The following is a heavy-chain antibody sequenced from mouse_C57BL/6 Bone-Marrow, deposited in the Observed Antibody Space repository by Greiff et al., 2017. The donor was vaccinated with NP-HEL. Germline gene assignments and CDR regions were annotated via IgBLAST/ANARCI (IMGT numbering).Heavy chain of an antibody. CDR1: GYTFTSYT. D-gene: IGHD2-4*01. CDR2: INPSSGYT. Sequence: LQESGAELARPGASVKMSCKASGYTFTSYTMHWVKQRPGQGLEWIGYINPSSGYTKYNQKFKDKATLTADQSSSTAYMQLSSLTSDDSAVYYCARRGYDYDFFDYWGQGTTLTVSS. CDR3: ARRGYDYDFFDY. V-gene: IGHV1-4*01. J-gene: IGHJ2*01.